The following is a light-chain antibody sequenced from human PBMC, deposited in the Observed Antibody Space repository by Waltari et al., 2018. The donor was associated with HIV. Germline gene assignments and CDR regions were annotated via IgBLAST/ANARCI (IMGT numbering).Light chain of an antibody. Sequence: SYVLTPPPSVSSAPNQTARITCGGNSIVSKSVNWYQQKPGQAPVLVINDDSDRPSGIPERVSGSNSGNTANLTISRVEAGDEADYYCQVWDSSSDHFYVFGTGTKVTVL. CDR1: SIVSKS. V-gene: IGLV3-21*02. CDR3: QVWDSSSDHFYV. CDR2: DDS. J-gene: IGLJ1*01.